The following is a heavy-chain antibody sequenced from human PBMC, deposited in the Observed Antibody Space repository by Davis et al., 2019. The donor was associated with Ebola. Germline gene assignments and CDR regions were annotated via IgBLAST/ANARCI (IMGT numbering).Heavy chain of an antibody. J-gene: IGHJ4*02. D-gene: IGHD6-19*01. CDR1: GFTFSSYG. CDR3: ARVGGYSSGWSDY. CDR2: IWYDGSNK. V-gene: IGHV3-33*01. Sequence: GGSLRLSCAASGFTFSSYGMHWVRQAPAKGLEWVAVIWYDGSNKYYADSVKGRFTISRDNSKNTLYLQMNSLRAEDTAVYYCARVGGYSSGWSDYWGQGTLVTVSS.